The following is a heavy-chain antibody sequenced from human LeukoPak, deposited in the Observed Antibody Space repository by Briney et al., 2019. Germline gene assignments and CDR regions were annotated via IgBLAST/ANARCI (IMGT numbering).Heavy chain of an antibody. CDR3: AAQSPLYDSSGYFLDY. V-gene: IGHV1-24*01. CDR2: FNPEDGDT. Sequence: APVKVSCKVSGYTLTELSIHWVRQAPGKGLELMGSFNPEDGDTIYAQKFQGRVTMTEDTSTDTAYMELTSLKSEDTAVYFCAAQSPLYDSSGYFLDYWGQGTLVTVSS. J-gene: IGHJ4*02. CDR1: GYTLTELS. D-gene: IGHD3-22*01.